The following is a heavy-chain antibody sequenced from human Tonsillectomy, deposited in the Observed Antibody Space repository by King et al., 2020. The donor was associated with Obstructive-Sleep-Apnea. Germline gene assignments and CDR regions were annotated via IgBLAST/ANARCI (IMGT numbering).Heavy chain of an antibody. CDR1: RYSFTSYW. D-gene: IGHD1-7*01. Sequence: QLVQSGAEVKKPGESLKISCKGSRYSFTSYWIGLVRQMPGKGLWWMGIIYPVDSDTRYSPSFQGQVTISADKSINTAYLQRSSLRASDTAMDYCAKLGTGTTREGSDAFDIWGQGTMVTVSS. CDR3: AKLGTGTTREGSDAFDI. J-gene: IGHJ3*02. CDR2: IYPVDSDT. V-gene: IGHV5-51*01.